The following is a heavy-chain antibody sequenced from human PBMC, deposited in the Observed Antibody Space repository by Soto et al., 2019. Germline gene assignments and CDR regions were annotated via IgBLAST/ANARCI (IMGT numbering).Heavy chain of an antibody. CDR1: GGSISHHY. CDR2: MYVTGTT. J-gene: IGHJ3*02. Sequence: KTSETLSLTCTASGGSISHHYWSWIRQPAGTRLEWIGRMYVTGTTNYNPSLKNRVSMSIDTSKNQFSLKLSSVTAADTAVYYCARDGGYTGYEEGNPFDIWGQGTMVTVSS. CDR3: ARDGGYTGYEEGNPFDI. V-gene: IGHV4-4*07. D-gene: IGHD5-12*01.